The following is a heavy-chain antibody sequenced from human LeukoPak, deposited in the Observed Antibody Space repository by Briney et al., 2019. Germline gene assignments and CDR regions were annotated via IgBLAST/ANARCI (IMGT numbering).Heavy chain of an antibody. V-gene: IGHV3-66*03. CDR3: AKGARYSISSGILFGIHYLDV. CDR1: GFTVSSNS. D-gene: IGHD6-6*01. CDR2: IYSGST. Sequence: GGSLRLSCTVSGFTVSSNSMSWVRQAPGKGLEWVSFIYSGSTHYSDSVKGRFTISRDNSKNTLYLQMNSLRAEDTAVYYCAKGARYSISSGILFGIHYLDVWGKGTTVTVSS. J-gene: IGHJ6*03.